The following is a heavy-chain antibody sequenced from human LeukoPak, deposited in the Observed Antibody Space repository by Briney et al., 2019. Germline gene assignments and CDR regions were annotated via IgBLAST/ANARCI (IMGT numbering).Heavy chain of an antibody. CDR2: IRSKAYGGNT. CDR3: TRVSLVAASVFFDY. V-gene: IGHV3-49*04. CDR1: GFTFGDYA. J-gene: IGHJ4*02. Sequence: PGGSLRLSCTASGFTFGDYAMSWVRQAPGKGLEWVSFIRSKAYGGNTEYAASVTGRFTISRDDSKSIAYLQMNSLKTEDTAVYYCTRVSLVAASVFFDYWGQGTLVTVSS. D-gene: IGHD2-15*01.